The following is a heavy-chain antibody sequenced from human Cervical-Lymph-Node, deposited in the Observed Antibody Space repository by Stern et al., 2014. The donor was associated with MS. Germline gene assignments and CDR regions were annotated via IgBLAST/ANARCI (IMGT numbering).Heavy chain of an antibody. D-gene: IGHD1-26*01. Sequence: EVQLVESGGGLVKPGGSLRLSCAASGFTFRNAWMTWIRQAPGQGLEWVGRIKSTTYGVTTDYAAPVKGSFTISRDESQNTLYLQRNSLKTEDTAVYYCTTLDRSYPYYYYGMDVWGQGTTVTVSS. V-gene: IGHV3-15*01. CDR1: GFTFRNAW. CDR3: TTLDRSYPYYYYGMDV. J-gene: IGHJ6*02. CDR2: IKSTTYGVTT.